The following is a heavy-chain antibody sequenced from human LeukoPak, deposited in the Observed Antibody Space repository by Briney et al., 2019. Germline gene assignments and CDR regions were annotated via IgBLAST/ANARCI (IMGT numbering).Heavy chain of an antibody. V-gene: IGHV4-34*01. J-gene: IGHJ5*02. Sequence: SETLSLTCAVYGGSFSGYYWSWIRQPPGKGLEWIGEINHSGSTNYNPSLKSRVTISVDTSKNQFSLKLSSVTAADTAVYYCARPSAVGATRNWFDPWGQGTLVTVSS. D-gene: IGHD1-26*01. CDR3: ARPSAVGATRNWFDP. CDR2: INHSGST. CDR1: GGSFSGYY.